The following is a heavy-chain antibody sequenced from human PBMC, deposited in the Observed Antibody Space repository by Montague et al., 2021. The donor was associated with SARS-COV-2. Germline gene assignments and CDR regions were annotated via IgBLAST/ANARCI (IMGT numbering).Heavy chain of an antibody. V-gene: IGHV4-39*02. D-gene: IGHD5-12*01. Sequence: SETLSLTSTVSDGSISSSNYYWDWIRQPPGKGLEWIGSIYDSGSTYYXPSLKSRVTISVVTSKNHFSLKLSSVTAADTAVYYCARRGRKLLPVATTIGGFDIWGQGTIVTVSS. CDR1: DGSISSSNYY. CDR2: IYDSGST. J-gene: IGHJ3*02. CDR3: ARRGRKLLPVATTIGGFDI.